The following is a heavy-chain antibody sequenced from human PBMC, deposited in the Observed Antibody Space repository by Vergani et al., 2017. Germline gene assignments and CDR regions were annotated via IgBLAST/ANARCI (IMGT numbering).Heavy chain of an antibody. CDR2: IRYDGSNK. D-gene: IGHD3-16*01. Sequence: QVQLVESGGGVVQPGGSLRLPCASSGFTFSTYGMHWVRQAPGQGLEWVASIRYDGSNKYYADSVKGRFTISRDNSKNTLYLQMNSLRAGETAVYYCAKELRRGWGSYYYSMDVWGRETTGTVYS. CDR3: AKELRRGWGSYYYSMDV. CDR1: GFTFSTYG. V-gene: IGHV3-30*02. J-gene: IGHJ6*02.